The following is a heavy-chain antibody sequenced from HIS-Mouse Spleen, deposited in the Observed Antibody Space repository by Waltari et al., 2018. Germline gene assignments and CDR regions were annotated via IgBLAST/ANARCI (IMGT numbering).Heavy chain of an antibody. CDR1: SSYG. CDR3: AKDRRDSNYDKSAEYLQL. V-gene: IGHV3-30*18. CDR2: ISYDGSNK. D-gene: IGHD4-4*01. J-gene: IGHJ1*01. Sequence: SSYGMHWVRQAPGKGLEWVAVISYDGSNKYYADSVKGRFTISRDNSKNTLYLQMNSLRAEDTAVYYCAKDRRDSNYDKSAEYLQLWGQGTLVTVSS.